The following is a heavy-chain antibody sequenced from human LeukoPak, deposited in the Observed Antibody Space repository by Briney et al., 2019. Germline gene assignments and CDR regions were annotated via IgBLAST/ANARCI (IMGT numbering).Heavy chain of an antibody. V-gene: IGHV1-69*13. CDR2: IIPIFGTA. D-gene: IGHD1-1*01. CDR3: ARGGLTWIYFDY. CDR1: GGTFSSYA. Sequence: SVKVSCKASGGTFSSYAISWVRQAPGQGLEWMGGIIPIFGTANYAQKFQGRVTITADESTSTAYMELSSLRSEDTAVYYCARGGLTWIYFDYWGQGTLVTVSS. J-gene: IGHJ4*02.